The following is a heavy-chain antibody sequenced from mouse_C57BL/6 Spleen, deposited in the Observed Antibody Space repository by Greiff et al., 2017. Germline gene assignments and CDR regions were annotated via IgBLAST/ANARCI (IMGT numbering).Heavy chain of an antibody. J-gene: IGHJ2*01. CDR1: GYTFTGYW. D-gene: IGHD1-1*01. CDR3: ARAPPYYYGSSHFDY. Sequence: QVQLKQSGAELMKPGASVKLSCKATGYTFTGYWIEWVKQRPGHGLEWIGEILPGSGSTNYNEKFKGKATFTADTSSNTAYMQLSSLTTEDSAIYYCARAPPYYYGSSHFDYWGQGPTLTVSS. V-gene: IGHV1-9*01. CDR2: ILPGSGST.